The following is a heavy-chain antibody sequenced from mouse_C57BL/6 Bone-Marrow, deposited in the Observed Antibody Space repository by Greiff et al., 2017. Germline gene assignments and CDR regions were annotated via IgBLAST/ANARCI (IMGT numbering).Heavy chain of an antibody. J-gene: IGHJ4*01. CDR2: VYPSSGNP. D-gene: IGHD1-1*01. CDR1: GYTFPSYG. CDR3: ARQRLRKRGYAIDY. Sequence: QVQLQQSGAELARPGASVKLSCKASGYTFPSYGISRVKQSTGPGLELIVEVYPSSGNPYYNEQFKGKATLTADQSSSTAYMRLRIRTSEDSAVYCCARQRLRKRGYAIDYWGQGTSVTVSS. V-gene: IGHV1-81*01.